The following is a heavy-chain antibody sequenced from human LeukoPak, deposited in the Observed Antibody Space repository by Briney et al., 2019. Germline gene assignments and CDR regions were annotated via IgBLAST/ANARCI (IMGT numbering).Heavy chain of an antibody. V-gene: IGHV4-4*07. CDR3: ARGRYCSADSCSGGDAFDI. Sequence: SETLSLTCTVSGGSINNNYWSWIRQRAGKGLEWIGRIYTRGSTNYNPSLKSRVTMSVDTSKNQFSLKLSSVTAADTAVYYCARGRYCSADSCSGGDAFDIWGQGTMVSVSS. J-gene: IGHJ3*02. CDR2: IYTRGST. D-gene: IGHD2-15*01. CDR1: GGSINNNY.